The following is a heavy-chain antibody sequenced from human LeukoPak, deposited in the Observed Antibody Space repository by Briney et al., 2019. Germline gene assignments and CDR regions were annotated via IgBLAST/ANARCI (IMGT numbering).Heavy chain of an antibody. CDR2: INPDSGGT. D-gene: IGHD2-2*01. CDR1: AYTFTDYY. CDR3: AGGEYQRGHRWVLFDY. J-gene: IGHJ4*02. V-gene: IGHV1-2*02. Sequence: ASVKVSCKASAYTFTDYYMHWVRQAPGEGLEWMGWINPDSGGTNYARTFQGRVTMTRDTSISTAYMELSRLRSEDTAVYYCAGGEYQRGHRWVLFDYWGQGTLVTVSS.